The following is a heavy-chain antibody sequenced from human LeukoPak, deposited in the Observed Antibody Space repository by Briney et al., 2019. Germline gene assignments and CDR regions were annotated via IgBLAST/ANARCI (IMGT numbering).Heavy chain of an antibody. CDR3: ARSITGTTPGAFDI. CDR2: ISAYNGNT. Sequence: GASVKVSCKASGYTFTSYGISWVRQAPGQGLEEMGWISAYNGNTNYAQKLQGRVTMTTDTSTSTAYMELRSLRSDDTAVYYCARSITGTTPGAFDIWGQGTMVTVSS. V-gene: IGHV1-18*01. J-gene: IGHJ3*02. CDR1: GYTFTSYG. D-gene: IGHD1-7*01.